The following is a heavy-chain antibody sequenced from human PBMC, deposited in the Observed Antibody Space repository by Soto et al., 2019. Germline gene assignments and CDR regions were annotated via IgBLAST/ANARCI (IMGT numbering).Heavy chain of an antibody. Sequence: XSVKVSCKTSGYTFTNFALSWVRQAPGQGLEWIGFVSANNGFTHFAQKFQGRVSVKTDTSTSTVYLDLRSLSSDDTAVYYCARGGAARHLDYWGQGTPVTVSS. D-gene: IGHD6-6*01. CDR1: GYTFTNFA. J-gene: IGHJ4*02. CDR2: VSANNGFT. V-gene: IGHV1-18*01. CDR3: ARGGAARHLDY.